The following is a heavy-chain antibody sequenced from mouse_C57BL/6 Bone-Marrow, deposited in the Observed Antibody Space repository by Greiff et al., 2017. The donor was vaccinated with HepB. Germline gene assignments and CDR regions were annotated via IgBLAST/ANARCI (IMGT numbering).Heavy chain of an antibody. V-gene: IGHV1-52*01. CDR3: AREKVYDGYPYWYFDV. D-gene: IGHD2-3*01. CDR2: IDPSDSET. CDR1: GYTFTSYW. J-gene: IGHJ1*03. Sequence: VQLQQPGAELVRPGSSVKLSCKASGYTFTSYWLHWVKQRPIQGLEWIGNIDPSDSETHYNQKFKDKATLTVDKSSSTAYMQLSSRTSEDSAVYYCAREKVYDGYPYWYFDVWGTGTTVTVSS.